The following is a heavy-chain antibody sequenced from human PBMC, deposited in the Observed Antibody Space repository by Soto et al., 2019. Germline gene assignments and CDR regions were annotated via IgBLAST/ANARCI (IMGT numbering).Heavy chain of an antibody. CDR3: TAWNSGSQTDY. J-gene: IGHJ4*02. Sequence: EVQLVESGGGLVQPRGSLKLSCAASGFTFSGSAMHWVRQASGKGLEWVGRIRSKANSYATAYAASVKGRFTISRDDSKNTAYLQMNSLKTEDTAVYYCTAWNSGSQTDYWGQGTLVIVSS. CDR1: GFTFSGSA. D-gene: IGHD1-26*01. V-gene: IGHV3-73*02. CDR2: IRSKANSYAT.